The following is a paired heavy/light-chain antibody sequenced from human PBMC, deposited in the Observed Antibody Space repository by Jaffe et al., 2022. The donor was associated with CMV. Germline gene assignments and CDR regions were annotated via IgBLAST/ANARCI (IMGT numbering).Heavy chain of an antibody. CDR1: GFTFNNYG. CDR3: ARDDDFTNAPFDS. V-gene: IGHV3-48*03. CDR2: MSGSETTV. Sequence: EVQLEESGGGLVQPGGSLRLSCATSGFTFNNYGMNWVRQAPGKGLEWVAYMSGSETTVYYANSVKGRFTISRNSAKTSVDLQLNSLRAEDTAVYYCARDDDFTNAPFDSWGQGTLVTVSS. J-gene: IGHJ4*02. D-gene: IGHD2-21*02.
Light chain of an antibody. Sequence: QSVLTQPPSASGTPGQRVTISCPGSRSNIGSSTVNWYQQLPGTAPKLLVYNNNQRPLGVPDRFSGSKSGTSASLAISGLQSEDEAVYYCATWDDGLNGYVFGTGTKVTVL. J-gene: IGLJ1*01. CDR2: NNN. CDR3: ATWDDGLNGYV. V-gene: IGLV1-44*01. CDR1: RSNIGSST.